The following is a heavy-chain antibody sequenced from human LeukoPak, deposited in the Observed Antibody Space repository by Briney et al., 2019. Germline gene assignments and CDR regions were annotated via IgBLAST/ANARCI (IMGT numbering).Heavy chain of an antibody. J-gene: IGHJ6*03. D-gene: IGHD3-10*01. V-gene: IGHV1-24*01. CDR1: GYTLTELS. CDR3: ATGAQYGLRGVAYFYYMHV. CDR2: FDPEDGET. Sequence: ASVKVSCKVSGYTLTELSMHWVRQAPGKGLEWMGGFDPEDGETIYAQKFQGRVTMTEDTSTDTAYMELSSLRSEDTAVYYCATGAQYGLRGVAYFYYMHVWGTGTTVTVSS.